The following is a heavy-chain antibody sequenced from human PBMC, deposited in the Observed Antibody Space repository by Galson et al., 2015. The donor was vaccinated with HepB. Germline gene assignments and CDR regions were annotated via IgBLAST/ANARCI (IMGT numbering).Heavy chain of an antibody. CDR3: TRDLTY. CDR2: TYYRTEWHS. V-gene: IGHV6-1*01. Sequence: CAISGDSVSSNSAAWNWIRQSPSRGLEWLGRTYYRTEWHSDYAESVKSRIAINPDTSKNQFSLHLNSVTPEDSAVYYCTRDLTYWGQGTLVTVSS. CDR1: GDSVSSNSAA. J-gene: IGHJ4*01.